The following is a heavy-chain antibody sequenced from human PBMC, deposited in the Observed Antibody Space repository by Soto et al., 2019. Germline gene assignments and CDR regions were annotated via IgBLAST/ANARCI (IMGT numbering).Heavy chain of an antibody. Sequence: QVQLVESGGGVVQPGRSLRLSCAASGFTFSSYGMHWVRQAPGKGLEWVAVIWYDGSKKYYADSVKGRFTISRDNSKNTLYLQMNSLRAEDTAVYYCARVRYCTNGVCYTPVLDYWGQGTLVTVSS. CDR2: IWYDGSKK. D-gene: IGHD2-8*01. CDR3: ARVRYCTNGVCYTPVLDY. CDR1: GFTFSSYG. V-gene: IGHV3-33*01. J-gene: IGHJ4*02.